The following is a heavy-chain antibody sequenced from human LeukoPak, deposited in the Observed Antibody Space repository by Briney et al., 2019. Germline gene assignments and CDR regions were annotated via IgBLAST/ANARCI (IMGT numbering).Heavy chain of an antibody. CDR1: GYTFTSYA. V-gene: IGHV1-3*01. Sequence: ASVKVSCKASGYTFTSYAMHWVRQAPGQRLEWMGWINAGNGNTKYSQKFQGRVTITRDTSASTAYMELSSLRSEDTAVYYCARDGGAAAGNNWFDPWGQGTLVTVSS. CDR3: ARDGGAAAGNNWFDP. J-gene: IGHJ5*02. D-gene: IGHD6-13*01. CDR2: INAGNGNT.